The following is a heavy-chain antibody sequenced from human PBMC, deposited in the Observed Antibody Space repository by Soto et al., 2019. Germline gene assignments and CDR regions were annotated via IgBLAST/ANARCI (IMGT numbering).Heavy chain of an antibody. D-gene: IGHD6-13*01. Sequence: XSGEASCKASGYTLTSYDGDWVRQATGQGLEWMGWMNPNSGNTGYAQKFQGRVTMTRNTSISKAYMELSSLRSEDTAVYYCARRSSWTYNWFDTWGQGTLVTVSS. CDR3: ARRSSWTYNWFDT. CDR1: GYTLTSYD. CDR2: MNPNSGNT. J-gene: IGHJ5*02. V-gene: IGHV1-8*01.